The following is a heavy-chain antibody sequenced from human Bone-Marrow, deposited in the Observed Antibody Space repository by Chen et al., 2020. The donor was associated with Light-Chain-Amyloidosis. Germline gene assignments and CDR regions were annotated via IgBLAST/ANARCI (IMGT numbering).Heavy chain of an antibody. J-gene: IGHJ6*02. CDR1: GGSFSGYY. Sequence: QVQLQQWGAGLLKPSETLSLTCAVYGGSFSGYYWSWIRQHPGKGLEWIGEINHSGSTNYNPSLKSRVTISVDTSKNQFSLKLSSVTAADTAVYYCARGDYYYGSGSYYNYYYYYGMDVWGQGTTVTVSS. CDR3: ARGDYYYGSGSYYNYYYYYGMDV. V-gene: IGHV4-34*01. CDR2: INHSGST. D-gene: IGHD3-10*01.